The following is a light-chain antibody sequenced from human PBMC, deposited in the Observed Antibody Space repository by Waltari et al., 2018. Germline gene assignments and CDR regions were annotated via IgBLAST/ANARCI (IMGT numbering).Light chain of an antibody. CDR1: NIGRKD. CDR3: QVYDSNTWV. Sequence: SYELTQPLSVSVALGQTARITCGGNNIGRKDVHGYQQKPGQAPVLVNRPSGIRERFSRSNSGNTATLTISRAQAGDEADYYCQVYDSNTWVFGGGTKLTVL. J-gene: IGLJ3*02. V-gene: IGLV3-9*01.